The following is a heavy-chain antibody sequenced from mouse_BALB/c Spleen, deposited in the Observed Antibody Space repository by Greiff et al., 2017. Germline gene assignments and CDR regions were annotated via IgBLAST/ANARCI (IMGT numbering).Heavy chain of an antibody. Sequence: QVQLQQSGAELSKPGASVKMSCKASGYTFTSYWMHWVKQRPGQGLEWIGYINPSTGYTEYNQKFKDKATLTADKSSSTAYMQLSSLTSEDSAVYYCARGLITTAFAYWGQGTLVTVSA. CDR3: ARGLITTAFAY. CDR1: GYTFTSYW. D-gene: IGHD1-2*01. CDR2: INPSTGYT. V-gene: IGHV1-7*01. J-gene: IGHJ3*01.